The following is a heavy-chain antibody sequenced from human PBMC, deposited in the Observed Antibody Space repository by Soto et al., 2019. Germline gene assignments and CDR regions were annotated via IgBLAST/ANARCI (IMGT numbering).Heavy chain of an antibody. D-gene: IGHD5-12*01. CDR1: GGSISSYY. J-gene: IGHJ4*02. V-gene: IGHV4-59*01. CDR2: IYYSGST. CDR3: ARGKKRGYSGVDY. Sequence: SETLSLTCTVSGGSISSYYWSWIRQPPGKGLEWIGYIYYSGSTNYNPSLKSRVTISVDTSKNQFSLKLSSVTAADTAVYYCARGKKRGYSGVDYWGQGTLVTVSS.